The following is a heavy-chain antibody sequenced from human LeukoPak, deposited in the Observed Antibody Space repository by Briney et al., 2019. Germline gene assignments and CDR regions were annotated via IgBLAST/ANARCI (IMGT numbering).Heavy chain of an antibody. Sequence: GGSLRLSCAASGFTFSSYSMNWVRQAPGKGLEWVSSISSSSSYIYYADSVKGRFTISRDNAKNSLYLQMNSLRAEDTAVYYCARDSSSWYRFLYYYYYMDVWGKGTTVTVSS. J-gene: IGHJ6*03. CDR3: ARDSSSWYRFLYYYYYMDV. D-gene: IGHD6-13*01. CDR1: GFTFSSYS. V-gene: IGHV3-21*01. CDR2: ISSSSSYI.